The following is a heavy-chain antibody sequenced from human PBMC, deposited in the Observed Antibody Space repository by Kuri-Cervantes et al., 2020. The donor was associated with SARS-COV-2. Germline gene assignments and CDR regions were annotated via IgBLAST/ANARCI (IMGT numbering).Heavy chain of an antibody. CDR1: GGTFSSYA. J-gene: IGHJ3*02. V-gene: IGHV1-69*04. Sequence: SVKVSCKASGGTFSSYAISWVRQAPGQGLEWMGRIIPILGIANYAQKFQGRVTITADKSTSTAYMGLSSLRSEDTAVYYCARATPSGPTTHGIWGQGTMVTVSS. CDR3: ARATPSGPTTHGI. CDR2: IIPILGIA. D-gene: IGHD3-10*01.